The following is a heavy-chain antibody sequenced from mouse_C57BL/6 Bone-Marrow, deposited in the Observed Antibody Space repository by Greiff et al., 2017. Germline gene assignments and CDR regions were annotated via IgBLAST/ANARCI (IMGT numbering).Heavy chain of an antibody. CDR2: IDPSDSYT. V-gene: IGHV1-50*01. J-gene: IGHJ3*01. CDR3: AREAYYGSSYPFPY. CDR1: GYTFTSYW. Sequence: QVQLQQPGAELVKPGASVKLSCKASGYTFTSYWMQWVKQRPGQGLEWIGEIDPSDSYTNYNQKFQGKATLTVDTSSSTAYMQLSSLTSEDSAVYYCAREAYYGSSYPFPYWGQGTLVTVSA. D-gene: IGHD1-1*01.